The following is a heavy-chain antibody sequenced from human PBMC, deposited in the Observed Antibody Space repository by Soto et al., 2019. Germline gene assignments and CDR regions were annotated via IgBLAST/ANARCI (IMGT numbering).Heavy chain of an antibody. Sequence: GASVKVSCKASGYTFTSYYMHWVRQAPGQGLEWMGIINPSGGSTSYAQKFQGRVTMTRDTSTSTVYMELSSLRSEDTAVYYCARDRGDFDPYDAFDIWGQGTMVT. CDR3: ARDRGDFDPYDAFDI. D-gene: IGHD3-10*01. CDR2: INPSGGST. V-gene: IGHV1-46*03. CDR1: GYTFTSYY. J-gene: IGHJ3*02.